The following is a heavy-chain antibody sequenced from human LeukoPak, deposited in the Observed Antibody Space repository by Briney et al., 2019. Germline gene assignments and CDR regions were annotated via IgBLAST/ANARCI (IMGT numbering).Heavy chain of an antibody. D-gene: IGHD3-22*01. CDR2: IYHRGST. CDR1: GDSIISYKYY. J-gene: IGHJ4*02. V-gene: IGHV4-39*01. CDR3: ARQGAVVRGYYYFSGMDV. Sequence: SETLSLNCTVSGDSIISYKYYWGWIRQPPGKGLEWLGSIYHRGSTYYNPSLQSRLTISADTSKNLFSLRLTSVTAADTAVYYCARQGAVVRGYYYFSGMDVWGQGTLVTVSS.